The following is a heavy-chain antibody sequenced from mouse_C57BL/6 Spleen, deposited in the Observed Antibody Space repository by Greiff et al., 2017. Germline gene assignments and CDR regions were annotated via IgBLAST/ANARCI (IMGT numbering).Heavy chain of an antibody. J-gene: IGHJ2*01. D-gene: IGHD2-4*01. V-gene: IGHV5-16*01. CDR3: ARDYYDYDGFRYFDY. Sequence: DVKLVESEGGLVQPGSSMKLSCTASGFTFSDYYMAWVRQVPEKGLEWVANINYDGSSTYYLDSLKSRFIISRDNAKNILYLQMSSLKSEDTATYYCARDYYDYDGFRYFDYWGQGTTLTVSS. CDR2: INYDGSST. CDR1: GFTFSDYY.